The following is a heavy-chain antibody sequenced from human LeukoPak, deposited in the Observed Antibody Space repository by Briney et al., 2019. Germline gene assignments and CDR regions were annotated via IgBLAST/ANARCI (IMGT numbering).Heavy chain of an antibody. J-gene: IGHJ4*02. Sequence: GGSLRLSCTAPGFRFSDFWMHWVRQAPGKGLVWVSRIRGDWHDTTYADSVKGRFTISRDNAQNTLYLQMNSLRVEDTAVYYCASDRVLGSGSLDNWGQGTLVTVSS. CDR3: ASDRVLGSGSLDN. V-gene: IGHV3-74*01. CDR2: IRGDWHDT. CDR1: GFRFSDFW. D-gene: IGHD3-10*01.